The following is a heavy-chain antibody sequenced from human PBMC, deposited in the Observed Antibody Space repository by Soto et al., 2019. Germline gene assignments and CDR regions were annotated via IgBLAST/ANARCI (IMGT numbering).Heavy chain of an antibody. Sequence: QVQLQESGPGLVKPSQTLSLTCTVSGGSISSGGYYWSWIRQHPGKGLEWIGYMYNSVSTYYNPSLKSRVTRSVDKTKNPFSMKLSSVSAADTAVYYCSRDPQYWGQGTLVTVSS. CDR3: SRDPQY. CDR1: GGSISSGGYY. CDR2: MYNSVST. J-gene: IGHJ4*02. V-gene: IGHV4-31*03.